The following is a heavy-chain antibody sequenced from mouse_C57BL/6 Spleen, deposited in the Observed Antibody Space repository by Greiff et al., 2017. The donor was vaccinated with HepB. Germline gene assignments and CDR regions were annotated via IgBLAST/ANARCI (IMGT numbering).Heavy chain of an antibody. V-gene: IGHV1-64*01. D-gene: IGHD3-2*02. J-gene: IGHJ4*01. Sequence: VQLQQSGAELVKPGASVKLSCKASGYTFTSYWMHWVKQRPGQGLEWIGMIHPNSGSTNYNEKFKSKATLTVDKSSSTAYMQLSSLTSEDSAVYYGAQHSSGYEDYYAMDYWGQGTSVTVSS. CDR1: GYTFTSYW. CDR3: AQHSSGYEDYYAMDY. CDR2: IHPNSGST.